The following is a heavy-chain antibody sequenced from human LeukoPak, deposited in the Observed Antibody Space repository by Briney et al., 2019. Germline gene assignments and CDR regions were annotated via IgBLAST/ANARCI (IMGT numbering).Heavy chain of an antibody. CDR1: GGSFSGYY. CDR2: INHSGST. D-gene: IGHD3-22*01. V-gene: IGHV4-34*01. Sequence: PSETLSLTCAVYGGSFSGYYWSWIRQPPGKGLEWIGEINHSGSTNHNPSLKSRVTISVDTSKNQFSLKLSSVTASDTAVYYCAGYDSSGYQRGGSDYWGQGTLVTVSS. J-gene: IGHJ4*02. CDR3: AGYDSSGYQRGGSDY.